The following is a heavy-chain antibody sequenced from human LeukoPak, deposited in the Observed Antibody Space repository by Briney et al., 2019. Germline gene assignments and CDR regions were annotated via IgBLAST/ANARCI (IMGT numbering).Heavy chain of an antibody. CDR2: ISYDGSNK. D-gene: IGHD2-2*01. Sequence: GGSLRLSCAASGFTFSSYAMHWVRQDPGKGLEWVAVISYDGSNKNYADSVKGRFTISRDNSKNTLYLQMNNLRAEDTAVYYCESQPVPAAIWPVDYWGQGNLVTVSS. J-gene: IGHJ4*02. CDR3: ESQPVPAAIWPVDY. CDR1: GFTFSSYA. V-gene: IGHV3-30-3*01.